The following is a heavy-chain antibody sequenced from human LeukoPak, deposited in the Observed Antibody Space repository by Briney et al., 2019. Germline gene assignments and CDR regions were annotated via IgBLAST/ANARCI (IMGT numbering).Heavy chain of an antibody. J-gene: IGHJ6*03. CDR2: TYYRSKWYN. CDR3: ARGGITIFGVVKYYYYYMDV. CDR1: GDSVSSNSAA. V-gene: IGHV6-1*01. Sequence: SQTLSLTCAISGDSVSSNSAAWNWIRQSPSRGLEWLGRTYYRSKWYNDYAVSVKSRITINPDTSKNQFSLQLNSVTPEDTAVYYCARGGITIFGVVKYYYYYMDVWGKGTTVTVSS. D-gene: IGHD3-3*01.